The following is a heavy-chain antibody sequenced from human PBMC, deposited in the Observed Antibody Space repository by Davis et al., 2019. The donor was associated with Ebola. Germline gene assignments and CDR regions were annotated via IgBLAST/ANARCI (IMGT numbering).Heavy chain of an antibody. J-gene: IGHJ4*02. CDR1: GGSTSSYY. D-gene: IGHD5-24*01. CDR3: VRGDGRFDY. V-gene: IGHV4-59*08. Sequence: SETLSLTCTVSGGSTSSYYWSWIRQPPGKGLEWIGCIDYTGSTNHNPSLKSRVTISIDTSKNQFSLKLSSVTAADTAVYYCVRGDGRFDYWGQGALVTVSS. CDR2: IDYTGST.